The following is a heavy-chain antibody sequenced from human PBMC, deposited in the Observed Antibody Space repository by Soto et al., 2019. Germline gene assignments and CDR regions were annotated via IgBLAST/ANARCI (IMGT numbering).Heavy chain of an antibody. CDR1: GFSLSTSGVG. D-gene: IGHD5-12*01. V-gene: IGHV2-5*02. Sequence: QITLKESGPTRVRPTQTLALTCTFSGFSLSTSGVGVGWIRQTPGKALEWLAVIYWDDDKRYSPSLETRLTISKDTSNNQVVLTMADLDPVDTATYFCAHRGYMYGNWDHGYFDYWGQGTLVTGSS. J-gene: IGHJ4*02. CDR3: AHRGYMYGNWDHGYFDY. CDR2: IYWDDDK.